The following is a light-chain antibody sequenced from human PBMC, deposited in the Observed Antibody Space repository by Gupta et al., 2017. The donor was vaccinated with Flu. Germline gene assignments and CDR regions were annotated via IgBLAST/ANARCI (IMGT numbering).Light chain of an antibody. J-gene: IGKJ5*01. Sequence: LGERAINNCKPSQSGWYHHNNNNYLAWYEQKQRQPPKLLINGAATRESGVRDRFSGSGSGTEVPLSISSGQAEDVAMYYCQQYFSNPPNTFGQGTRLEIK. V-gene: IGKV4-1*01. CDR1: QSGWYHHNNNNY. CDR2: GAA. CDR3: QQYFSNPPNT.